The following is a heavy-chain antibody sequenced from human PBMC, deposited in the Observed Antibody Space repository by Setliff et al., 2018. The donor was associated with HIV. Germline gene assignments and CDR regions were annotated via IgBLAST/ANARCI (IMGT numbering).Heavy chain of an antibody. CDR2: INHSGST. J-gene: IGHJ4*02. Sequence: SLTCAVYGGSFSVYYWTWIRQPPGKGLEWIGEINHSGSTSYNPSLRSRVTMSVDTSKNQFSLKLTSVTAADTAVYYCARAAAGNTGPFDLWGQGSPVTVS. V-gene: IGHV4-34*01. CDR1: GGSFSVYY. CDR3: ARAAAGNTGPFDL. D-gene: IGHD4-17*01.